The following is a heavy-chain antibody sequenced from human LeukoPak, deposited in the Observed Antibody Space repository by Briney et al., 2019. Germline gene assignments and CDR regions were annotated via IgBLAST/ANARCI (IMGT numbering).Heavy chain of an antibody. V-gene: IGHV4-59*01. CDR2: IHYSGST. CDR3: ARASVTYYYYYYMDV. Sequence: SETLSLTCTVSGGSITNYYWTWIRQPPGKGLEWICYIHYSGSTNYNPSLKSRVTISVDTSKNQFSLKLSSVTAADTAVYYCARASVTYYYYYYMDVWGKGTTVTVSS. CDR1: GGSITNYY. D-gene: IGHD4-11*01. J-gene: IGHJ6*03.